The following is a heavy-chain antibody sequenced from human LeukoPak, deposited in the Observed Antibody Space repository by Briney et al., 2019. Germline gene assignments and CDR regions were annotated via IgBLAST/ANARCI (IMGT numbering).Heavy chain of an antibody. V-gene: IGHV3-21*01. CDR2: ISSSSSYI. Sequence: GGSLRLSCAASGFTFSSYSMNWVRRAPGKGLEWVSSISSSSSYIYYADSVKGRFTISRDNAKNSLYLQMNSLRAEDTAVYYCARDRGDFWSGYYYGYWGQGTLVTVSS. D-gene: IGHD3-3*01. J-gene: IGHJ4*02. CDR3: ARDRGDFWSGYYYGY. CDR1: GFTFSSYS.